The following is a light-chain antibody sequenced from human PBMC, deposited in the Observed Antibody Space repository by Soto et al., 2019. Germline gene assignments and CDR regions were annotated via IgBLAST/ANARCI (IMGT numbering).Light chain of an antibody. CDR3: QQYGSSPWT. CDR1: QSVSSSY. J-gene: IGKJ1*01. CDR2: GAS. Sequence: LTQSAGTLSLYPGERATLSCRAIQSVSSSYLAWYQQNPGQAPRLLIYGASSRATGIPDRFSCSGSGTDFTLTISRREPEDFAVYYCQQYGSSPWTVGQGTKVDIK. V-gene: IGKV3-20*01.